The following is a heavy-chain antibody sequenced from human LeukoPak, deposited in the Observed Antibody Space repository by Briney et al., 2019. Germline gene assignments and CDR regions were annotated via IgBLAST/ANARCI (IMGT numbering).Heavy chain of an antibody. V-gene: IGHV3-23*01. Sequence: GGSLRLSCAASGFTFSNYAMSWVRQAQGKGLEWVSAITGSGGNTYYADSVKGRFTISRDNSKNTVFLQMNSLRAEDTAVYYCAKWGDYDVLTGYYVSDYWGQRTLVTVSS. CDR2: ITGSGGNT. D-gene: IGHD3-9*01. CDR3: AKWGDYDVLTGYYVSDY. J-gene: IGHJ4*02. CDR1: GFTFSNYA.